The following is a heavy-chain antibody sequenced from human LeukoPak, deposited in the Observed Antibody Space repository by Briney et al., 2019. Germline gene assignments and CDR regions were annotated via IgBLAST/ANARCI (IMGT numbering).Heavy chain of an antibody. CDR3: ARGVYIAAAQYGY. V-gene: IGHV4-39*07. J-gene: IGHJ4*02. CDR1: GDSISSSGRFY. Sequence: SETLSLTCSVSGDSISSSGRFYWGWLRQPPGKGLEWIGSMDYSGTTDYNPSLKSRVTLSVDTSKNQFSLKLSSVTAADTAVYYCARGVYIAAAQYGYWGQGTLVTVSS. D-gene: IGHD6-13*01. CDR2: MDYSGTT.